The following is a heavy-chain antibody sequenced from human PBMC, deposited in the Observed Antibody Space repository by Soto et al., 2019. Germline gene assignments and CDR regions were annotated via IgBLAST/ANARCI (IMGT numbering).Heavy chain of an antibody. V-gene: IGHV3-23*01. CDR3: VRWSYLDY. CDR2: ISRHHCNR. CDR1: GSSFIGYG. Sequence: EGTLRLSWVASGSSFIGYGMSWVRHAPGDGLEWISTISRHHCNRSFADSANACYCISRGSSKNMLYLQMNNLCDDDTYVSHSVRWSYLDYWGRGTRVTFSS. J-gene: IGHJ4*02. D-gene: IGHD3-3*01.